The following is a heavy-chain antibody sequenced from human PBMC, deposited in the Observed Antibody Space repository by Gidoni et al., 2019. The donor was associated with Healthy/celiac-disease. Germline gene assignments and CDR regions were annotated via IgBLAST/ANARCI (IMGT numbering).Heavy chain of an antibody. J-gene: IGHJ6*02. Sequence: QVQLQESGPGLVKPSQTLSLTCTVSGGSLSSGDYYWSWIRQPPGKGLEWIGYIYYSGSTYYNPSLKSRVTISVDTSKNQFSLKLSSVTAADTAVYYCARAGSKVTTVTTYYYYGMDVWGQGTTVTVSS. CDR1: GGSLSSGDYY. D-gene: IGHD4-17*01. V-gene: IGHV4-30-4*01. CDR3: ARAGSKVTTVTTYYYYGMDV. CDR2: IYYSGST.